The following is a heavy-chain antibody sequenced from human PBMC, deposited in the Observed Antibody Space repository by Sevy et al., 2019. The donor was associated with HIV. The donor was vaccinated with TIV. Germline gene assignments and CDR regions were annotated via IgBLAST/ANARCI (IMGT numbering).Heavy chain of an antibody. CDR1: GFTFSSYA. V-gene: IGHV3-23*01. CDR2: ISGSGGST. CDR3: AKARTGTPFDY. Sequence: GGSLRLSCAASGFTFSSYAMSWVRQAPGKGLEWVSAISGSGGSTYYADSVKGRFPISRVNSKNTLYLQMNSLRAEDTTVYYCAKARTGTPFDYWGQGTLVTVSS. J-gene: IGHJ4*02. D-gene: IGHD1-1*01.